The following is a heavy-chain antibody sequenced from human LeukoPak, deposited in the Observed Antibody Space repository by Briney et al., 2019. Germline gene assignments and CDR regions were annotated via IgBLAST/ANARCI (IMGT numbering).Heavy chain of an antibody. D-gene: IGHD5-12*01. V-gene: IGHV3-74*01. CDR2: INSDGSST. Sequence: GGSLRLSCAASGFTFSSYWMHWVRQAPGKGLVWVSRINSDGSSTNYADSVKGRFTISRDNAKNTLYLQMNSLRAEDTAVYYCAKADLGGYDYGLGLGYYYYGMDVWGQGTTVTVSS. CDR1: GFTFSSYW. CDR3: AKADLGGYDYGLGLGYYYYGMDV. J-gene: IGHJ6*02.